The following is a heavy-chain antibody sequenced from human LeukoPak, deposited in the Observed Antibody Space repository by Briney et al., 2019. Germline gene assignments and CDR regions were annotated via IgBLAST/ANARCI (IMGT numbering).Heavy chain of an antibody. CDR1: GFTVSSNY. CDR3: ASGPYYYGMDV. Sequence: PGGSLRLSCAAFGFTVSSNYMSWVRQAPGKGLEWVSVIYSGGSTYYADSVKGRFTISRDNSKNTLYLQMNSLRAEDTAVYYCASGPYYYGMDVWGQGTTVTVSS. CDR2: IYSGGST. V-gene: IGHV3-66*02. J-gene: IGHJ6*02.